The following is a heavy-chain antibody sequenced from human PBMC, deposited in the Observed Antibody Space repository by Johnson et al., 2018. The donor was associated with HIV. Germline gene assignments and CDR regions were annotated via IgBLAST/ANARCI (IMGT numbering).Heavy chain of an antibody. D-gene: IGHD1-1*01. V-gene: IGHV3-20*04. CDR1: QFTFDDYG. CDR3: AGVQPVGGSYHDAFDI. Sequence: EVQVVESGGGLAKPAWSPRLSCAASQFTFDDYGMSWVRQAPGKGLEWVAGINWNGGSTGYADSVKGRFTISRDNAKNSLYLQMNSLRGEDTALYYCAGVQPVGGSYHDAFDIWGQGTMVTVSS. J-gene: IGHJ3*02. CDR2: INWNGGST.